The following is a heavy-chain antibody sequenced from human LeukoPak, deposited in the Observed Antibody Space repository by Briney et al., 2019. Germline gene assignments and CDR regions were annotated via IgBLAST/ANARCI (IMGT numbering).Heavy chain of an antibody. V-gene: IGHV4-59*01. CDR1: GGSISSYY. CDR3: TGSTLGGSCDS. CDR2: IYYSGST. J-gene: IGHJ5*01. Sequence: KTSESLSLTCTVSGGSISSYYWRSVRQPPGKGLEWIEYIYYSGSTNYNPSLKSRVTISVDTSKNQFSLKLSSVTAADTTVPDCTGSTLGGSCDSSGAGTLVTASP.